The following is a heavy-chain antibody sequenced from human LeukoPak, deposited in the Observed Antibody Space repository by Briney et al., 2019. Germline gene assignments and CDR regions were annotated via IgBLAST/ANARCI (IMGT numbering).Heavy chain of an antibody. Sequence: PSETLSLTCTISGGSISSYYWSWIRQPPGKGLEWIGYIYYSGSTNYNPSLKSRVTISVDTSKNQFSLKLSSVTAADTAVYYCARTVYGGYNMEPDAFDIWGQGTMVTVSS. CDR1: GGSISSYY. CDR3: ARTVYGGYNMEPDAFDI. V-gene: IGHV4-59*01. CDR2: IYYSGST. D-gene: IGHD5-24*01. J-gene: IGHJ3*02.